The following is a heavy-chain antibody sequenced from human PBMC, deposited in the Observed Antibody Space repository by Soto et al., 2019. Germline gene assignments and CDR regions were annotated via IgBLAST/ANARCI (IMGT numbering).Heavy chain of an antibody. CDR3: ARLIPDTAIWRGWFDP. Sequence: SETLSLTCTVSGGSISSSSYYWGWIRQPPGKGLEWIGSIYYSGSTYYNPSLKSRVTISVDTSKNQFSLKLSSVTAADTAVYYCARLIPDTAIWRGWFDPWGQGTLVTVSS. J-gene: IGHJ5*02. CDR2: IYYSGST. D-gene: IGHD2-2*02. V-gene: IGHV4-39*01. CDR1: GGSISSSSYY.